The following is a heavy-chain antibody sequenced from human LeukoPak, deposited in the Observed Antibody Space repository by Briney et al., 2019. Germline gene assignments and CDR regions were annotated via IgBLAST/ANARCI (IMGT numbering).Heavy chain of an antibody. CDR3: ARDLAPYYYDSSGYNDY. V-gene: IGHV3-48*04. Sequence: PGRSLRLSCAASGFTFSSYGMHWVRQAPGKGLEWVSYISSSGSTIYYADSVKGRFTISRDNAKNSLYLQMNSLRAEDTAVYYCARDLAPYYYDSSGYNDYWGQGTLVTVSS. CDR1: GFTFSSYG. D-gene: IGHD3-22*01. J-gene: IGHJ4*02. CDR2: ISSSGSTI.